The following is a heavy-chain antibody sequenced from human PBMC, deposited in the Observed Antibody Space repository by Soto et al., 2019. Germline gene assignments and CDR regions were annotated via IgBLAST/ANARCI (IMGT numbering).Heavy chain of an antibody. CDR3: AIEYSSSPPYYPIGY. CDR1: GGTFSSYS. J-gene: IGHJ4*02. CDR2: IIPIFGTA. Sequence: SVKVSCKASGGTFSSYSISWVRQAPGQRLEWMGGIIPIFGTANYARKFQGRVTITADESTSTAYMELSSLRSEDTAVYYCAIEYSSSPPYYPIGYWGQGTLVTVSS. V-gene: IGHV1-69*13. D-gene: IGHD6-6*01.